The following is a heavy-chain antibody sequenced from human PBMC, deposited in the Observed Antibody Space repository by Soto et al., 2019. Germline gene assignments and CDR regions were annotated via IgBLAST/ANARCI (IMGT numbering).Heavy chain of an antibody. Sequence: QVQLVESGGGVVQPGRSLRLSCAASGFTFSRYPMYGVRQAPGKGLEWVAVITYDGNNKYCADSVKGRFTISRDNAKNTLSLQMNNLRPEDTAVYYCAKGVGSYYFDYWGQGTLVTVSS. CDR3: AKGVGSYYFDY. V-gene: IGHV3-30-3*01. CDR2: ITYDGNNK. CDR1: GFTFSRYP. D-gene: IGHD1-26*01. J-gene: IGHJ4*02.